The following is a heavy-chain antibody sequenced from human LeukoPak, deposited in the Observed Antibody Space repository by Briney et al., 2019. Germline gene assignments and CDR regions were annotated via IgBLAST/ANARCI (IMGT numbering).Heavy chain of an antibody. D-gene: IGHD6-19*01. CDR1: GYTFTSYG. CDR3: ARRGPVGGGWGFDY. CDR2: ISGYYGNT. J-gene: IGHJ4*02. V-gene: IGHV1-18*01. Sequence: ASVKVSCKASGYTFTSYGISWVRQAPGQGLEWMGWISGYYGNTDSAQNLQGRVTMTRDTSTSTAYMELRSQTSDDTAVYYCARRGPVGGGWGFDYWGQGTLVTVSS.